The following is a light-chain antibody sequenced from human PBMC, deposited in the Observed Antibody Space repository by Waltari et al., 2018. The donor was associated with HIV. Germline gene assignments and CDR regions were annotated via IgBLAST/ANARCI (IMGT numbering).Light chain of an antibody. CDR1: SSDMSTYNR. V-gene: IGLV2-14*01. Sequence: QSALTQPASVSGSPGQSITISCTDSSSDMSTYNRVSWYQQPPGKAPKLMIYEVGNRPSGVSNCLSGSKAGNTASLTISGLQAEDEADYDCISYTTTDFYVFGPGTWVTVL. J-gene: IGLJ1*01. CDR2: EVG. CDR3: ISYTTTDFYV.